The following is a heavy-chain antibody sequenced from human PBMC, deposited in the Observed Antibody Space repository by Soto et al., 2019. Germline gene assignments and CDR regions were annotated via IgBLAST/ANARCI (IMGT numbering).Heavy chain of an antibody. Sequence: ASVKVSCKASGYTFTGYYMHWVRQAPGQGLEWMGWINPNSGGTNYAQKFQGRVTMTRDTSISTAYMELSRLRSDDTAVYYCARTLDSGSYASPFDYWGQGTLVTVSS. CDR3: ARTLDSGSYASPFDY. CDR1: GYTFTGYY. CDR2: INPNSGGT. D-gene: IGHD1-26*01. V-gene: IGHV1-2*02. J-gene: IGHJ4*02.